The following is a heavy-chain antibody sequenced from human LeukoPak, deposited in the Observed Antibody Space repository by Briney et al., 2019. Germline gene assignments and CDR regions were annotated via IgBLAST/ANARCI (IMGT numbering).Heavy chain of an antibody. CDR1: GGSIISSTYY. D-gene: IGHD3-22*01. CDR3: ARTAYYYDSSGYYYFDY. J-gene: IGHJ4*02. Sequence: SETLSLTCTVSGGSIISSTYYWGWIRQPPGKGLEWIGSIFYSGSTYYNPSLKSRVTISVDKSKNQFSLKLSSVTAADTAVYYCARTAYYYDSSGYYYFDYWGQGTLVTVSS. V-gene: IGHV4-39*07. CDR2: IFYSGST.